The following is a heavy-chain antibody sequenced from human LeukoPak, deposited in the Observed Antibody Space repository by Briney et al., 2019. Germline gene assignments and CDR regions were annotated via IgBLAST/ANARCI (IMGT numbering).Heavy chain of an antibody. J-gene: IGHJ4*02. CDR1: GGSISSGGYS. V-gene: IGHV4-30-2*01. CDR3: ARSHCSGGNCYSDLFDY. Sequence: SQTLPLTCAVSGGSISSGGYSWGWIRQPLGKGLEWIGYIYHSGSTYYNPSLKSRVTISVDRSKNQFSLNLNFVTAADTAVYYCARSHCSGGNCYSDLFDYWGQGTLVTVSS. CDR2: IYHSGST. D-gene: IGHD2-15*01.